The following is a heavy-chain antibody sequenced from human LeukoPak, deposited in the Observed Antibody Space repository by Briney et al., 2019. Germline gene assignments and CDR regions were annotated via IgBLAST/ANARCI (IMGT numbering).Heavy chain of an antibody. CDR3: AKDTDGAAAGTTWGH. V-gene: IGHV3-9*01. CDR1: GFTFDDYA. CDR2: ISWNSDSI. D-gene: IGHD6-13*01. J-gene: IGHJ4*02. Sequence: PGGSLRLSCAASGFTFDDYAMHWVRQAPGKGLEWVSGISWNSDSIGYADSVKGRFTISRDNAKNSLYLQMNSLRAEDTTLYYCAKDTDGAAAGTTWGHWGQGTLVTVSS.